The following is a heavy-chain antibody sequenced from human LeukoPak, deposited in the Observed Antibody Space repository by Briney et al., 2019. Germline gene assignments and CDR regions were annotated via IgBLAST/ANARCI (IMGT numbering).Heavy chain of an antibody. CDR1: GCTFSSYA. V-gene: IGHV1-69*13. D-gene: IGHD2-2*01. Sequence: SVKVSCKASGCTFSSYAISWVRQAPGQGLEWMGGIIPIFGTANYAQKFQGRVTITADESTSTAYMELSSLRSEDTAVYYCARSVGYCSSTSCYVSGMDVWGQGTTVTVSS. J-gene: IGHJ6*02. CDR2: IIPIFGTA. CDR3: ARSVGYCSSTSCYVSGMDV.